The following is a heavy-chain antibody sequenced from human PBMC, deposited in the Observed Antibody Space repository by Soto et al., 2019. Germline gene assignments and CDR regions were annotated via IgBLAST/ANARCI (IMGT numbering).Heavy chain of an antibody. CDR2: ISANGQGI. J-gene: IGHJ4*02. CDR1: GFTFSTYA. D-gene: IGHD1-7*01. CDR3: AKNRNYPRDQFHY. V-gene: IGHV3-23*01. Sequence: PGGSLRLSCAASGFTFSTYALSWVRQAPGKGLEWVSAISANGQGIYYADSVRGRFTISRDSSKNTIFLHMDSLRAEDTAVYYCAKNRNYPRDQFHYWGQGTLVTVSS.